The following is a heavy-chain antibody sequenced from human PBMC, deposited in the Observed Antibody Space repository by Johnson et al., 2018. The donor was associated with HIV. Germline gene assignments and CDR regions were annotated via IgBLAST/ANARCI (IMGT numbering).Heavy chain of an antibody. J-gene: IGHJ3*02. D-gene: IGHD3-9*01. V-gene: IGHV3-53*01. CDR2: IYSGGRT. CDR1: GFTVSSNY. Sequence: EQLVESGGGLIQPGGSLRLSCAASGFTVSSNYMSWVRQAPGKGLEWVSLIYSGGRTYYADPVKGRFTISRDNSKTTLYLQMNSLRAADTAVYYCARRALHYDVLTDYPVAANAFDIWGQGTMVTVSS. CDR3: ARRALHYDVLTDYPVAANAFDI.